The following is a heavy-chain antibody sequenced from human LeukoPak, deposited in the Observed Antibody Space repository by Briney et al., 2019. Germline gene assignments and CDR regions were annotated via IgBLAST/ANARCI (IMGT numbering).Heavy chain of an antibody. V-gene: IGHV3-30*18. CDR2: ISYDGSNT. J-gene: IGHJ4*02. CDR3: AKDGDIVVVPAAEYYFDY. D-gene: IGHD2-2*01. CDR1: GFTFSNYG. Sequence: GGSLRLSCAASGFTFSNYGMHWVRQAPGKGLEWVAVISYDGSNTYCADSVKGRFTVSRDNSKNTLYLQMNSLRAEDTAVYYCAKDGDIVVVPAAEYYFDYWGQGTLVTVSS.